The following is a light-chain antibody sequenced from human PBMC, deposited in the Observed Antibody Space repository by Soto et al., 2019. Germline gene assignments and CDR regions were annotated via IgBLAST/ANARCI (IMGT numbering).Light chain of an antibody. V-gene: IGLV2-14*01. CDR1: SSDVGGYNY. CDR3: SSYTSSSTLV. Sequence: QSVLTQPGSVSGCPGQSITISCTGTSSDVGGYNYVSWYQQHPGKAPILMIYEVSNRPSGVSNRFSGSESGNTDTLTISGLQAEDEAHYYCSSYTSSSTLVCGTGTKVTVL. CDR2: EVS. J-gene: IGLJ1*01.